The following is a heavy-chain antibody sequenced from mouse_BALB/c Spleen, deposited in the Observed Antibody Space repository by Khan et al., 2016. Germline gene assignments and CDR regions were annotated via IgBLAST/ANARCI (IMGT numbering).Heavy chain of an antibody. CDR3: ARTHER. Sequence: QVRLQQSGAELARPGASVKMSCKASGYTFTSYTMHWVKQRPGQGLEWIGYINPSRGSTKYNQKFTDKATLTADTSSSTAYMQLSSLTSEDSAVYYCARTHERWGQGTTLTVSS. J-gene: IGHJ2*01. V-gene: IGHV1-4*01. CDR2: INPSRGST. CDR1: GYTFTSYT.